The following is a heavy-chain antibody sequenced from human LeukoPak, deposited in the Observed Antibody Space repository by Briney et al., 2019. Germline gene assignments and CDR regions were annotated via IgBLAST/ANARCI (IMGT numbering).Heavy chain of an antibody. CDR1: GYSLTSYW. J-gene: IGHJ3*02. V-gene: IGHV5-51*01. CDR3: ARHFSPTQWELNAFDI. D-gene: IGHD1-26*01. Sequence: GESLKMSCKGSGYSLTSYWIGWVRQMPGKGLEGMGIIYPGDSDTRYSPSFQGQVTISADKSISTAYLQWSSLKASDTAMYYCARHFSPTQWELNAFDIWGQGTMVTVSS. CDR2: IYPGDSDT.